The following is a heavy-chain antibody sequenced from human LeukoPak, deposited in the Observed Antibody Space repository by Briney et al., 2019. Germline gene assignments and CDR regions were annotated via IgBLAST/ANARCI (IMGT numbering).Heavy chain of an antibody. Sequence: PGESLRLSCAASGFTFCSYGMHWVRQAPGKGLEWVAVISYYGSNKYYANSVKGRFTISRDNSKNTLYLQMNSLRAEDTAVYYCAKVGTYYDFWSGYAYFDYWGQGTLVTVSS. CDR2: ISYYGSNK. D-gene: IGHD3-3*01. V-gene: IGHV3-30*18. CDR3: AKVGTYYDFWSGYAYFDY. J-gene: IGHJ4*02. CDR1: GFTFCSYG.